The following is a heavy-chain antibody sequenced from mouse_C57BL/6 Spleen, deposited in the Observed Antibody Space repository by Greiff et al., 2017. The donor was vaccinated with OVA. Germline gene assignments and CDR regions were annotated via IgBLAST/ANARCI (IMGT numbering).Heavy chain of an antibody. Sequence: EVKLQQSGPELVKPGASVKISCKASGYTFTDYYMNWVKQSHGKSLEWIGDINPNNGGTSYNQKFKGKATLTVDKSSSTAYMELRSLTSEDSAVYYCRYYGSSWFAYWGQGTLVTVSA. CDR3: RYYGSSWFAY. J-gene: IGHJ3*01. V-gene: IGHV1-26*01. D-gene: IGHD1-1*01. CDR1: GYTFTDYY. CDR2: INPNNGGT.